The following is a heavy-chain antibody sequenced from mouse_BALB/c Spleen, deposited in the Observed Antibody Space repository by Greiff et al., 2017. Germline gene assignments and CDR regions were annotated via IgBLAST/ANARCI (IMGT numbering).Heavy chain of an antibody. V-gene: IGHV14-1*02. J-gene: IGHJ1*01. CDR1: GFNIKDYY. CDR3: AFYGYGGWYFDV. D-gene: IGHD2-2*01. Sequence: EVKLQQSGAELVRPGALVKLSCKASGFNIKDYYMHWVKQRPEQGLEWIGWIDPENGNTIYDPKFQGKASITADTSSNTAYLQLSSLTSEDTAVYYCAFYGYGGWYFDVWGAGTTVTVSS. CDR2: IDPENGNT.